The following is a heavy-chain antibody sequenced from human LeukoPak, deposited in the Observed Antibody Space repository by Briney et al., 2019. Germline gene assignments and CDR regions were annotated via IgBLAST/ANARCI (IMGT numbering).Heavy chain of an antibody. J-gene: IGHJ4*02. Sequence: PGGSLRLSCAASGFTVSSNYMSWVRQAPGKGLEWVSVIYSGGSTYYADSVKGRFTISRDNCKNTLYLQMNSLRAEDTAVYYCAREENRRGDGFDYWGQGTLVTVSS. CDR2: IYSGGST. V-gene: IGHV3-53*01. D-gene: IGHD2/OR15-2a*01. CDR3: AREENRRGDGFDY. CDR1: GFTVSSNY.